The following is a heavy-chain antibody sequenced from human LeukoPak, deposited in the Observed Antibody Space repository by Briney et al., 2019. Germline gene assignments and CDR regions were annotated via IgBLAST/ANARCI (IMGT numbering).Heavy chain of an antibody. J-gene: IGHJ4*02. CDR1: GGSISSSSYY. D-gene: IGHD3-10*01. CDR2: ISYSGST. V-gene: IGHV4-39*01. Sequence: SETLSLTCTVSGGSISSSSYYWGWIRQPPGKGLEWIGRISYSGSTYYNPSLKSRVTISVDTSKNQFSLKLSSVTAADTAVYYCARLDYYGPGSYGLSFDYWGQGTLVTVSS. CDR3: ARLDYYGPGSYGLSFDY.